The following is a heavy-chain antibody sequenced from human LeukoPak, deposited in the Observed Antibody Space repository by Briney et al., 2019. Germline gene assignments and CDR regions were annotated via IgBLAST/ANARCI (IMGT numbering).Heavy chain of an antibody. D-gene: IGHD3-16*01. CDR1: GYTFTDYY. V-gene: IGHV1-2*02. CDR2: INPKNGGT. Sequence: ASVKVSCKASGYTFTDYYLHWVRQAPGQGLEWMGWINPKNGGTTYAQTFQGRVTMTWDTSISTAYMALSRLTSDDTALYYCARAYEYGWFDPWGQGTLVTVSS. CDR3: ARAYEYGWFDP. J-gene: IGHJ5*02.